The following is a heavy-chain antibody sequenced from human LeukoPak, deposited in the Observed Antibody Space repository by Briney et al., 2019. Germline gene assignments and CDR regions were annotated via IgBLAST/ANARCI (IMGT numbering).Heavy chain of an antibody. J-gene: IGHJ4*02. CDR3: ARGPAVAVAVLYY. Sequence: SETLSLTCAVYGGSFSGYYWSWIRQLPGKGLEWIGEINHSGSTNYNPSLKSRVTISVDTSKNQFSLKLSSVTAADTAVYYCARGPAVAVAVLYYWGQGTLVTVSS. V-gene: IGHV4-34*01. CDR1: GGSFSGYY. CDR2: INHSGST. D-gene: IGHD6-19*01.